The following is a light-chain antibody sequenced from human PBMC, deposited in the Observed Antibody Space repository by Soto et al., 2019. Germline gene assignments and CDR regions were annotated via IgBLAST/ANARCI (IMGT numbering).Light chain of an antibody. V-gene: IGKV1-39*01. CDR2: AAS. CDR1: QSISSY. Sequence: DIQMTQSPSSLSASVGDRVTITCRASQSISSYLNWHQQKPGKAPKLLIYAASSLQSGVPSRFSGSGSGTEFTLTVSSLQPDDFATYYCQQYNTYLWTFGQGTKVDIK. CDR3: QQYNTYLWT. J-gene: IGKJ1*01.